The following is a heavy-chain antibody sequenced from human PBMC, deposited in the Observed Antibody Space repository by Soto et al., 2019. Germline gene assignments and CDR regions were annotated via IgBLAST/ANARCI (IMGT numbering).Heavy chain of an antibody. J-gene: IGHJ4*02. CDR3: ARVPSSSGRAHFDY. D-gene: IGHD2-15*01. CDR1: GFTFSSYA. V-gene: IGHV3-30-3*01. Sequence: QVQLVESRGGVVQPGRSLTLSCAASGFTFSSYAMHWVRQAPGKGLEWVAVMSYDGSNKYYADSVKGRFTISRDNSKNTLYLQMNSLRAEDTAVYYCARVPSSSGRAHFDYWGQGTLVTFSS. CDR2: MSYDGSNK.